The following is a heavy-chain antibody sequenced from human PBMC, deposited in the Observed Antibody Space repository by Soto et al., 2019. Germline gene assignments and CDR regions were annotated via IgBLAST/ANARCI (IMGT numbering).Heavy chain of an antibody. CDR3: ARARDWAPPFDY. CDR2: INPNSGGT. V-gene: IGHV1-2*02. CDR1: VYTLTGNY. J-gene: IGHJ4*02. Sequence: ASVEVSCKASVYTLTGNYMHWVRQAPGQGLEWMGWINPNSGGTNYAQKFQGRVTMTRDTSISTAYMELSRLRSDDTAVYYCARARDWAPPFDYWGQGTLVTVSS. D-gene: IGHD2-21*01.